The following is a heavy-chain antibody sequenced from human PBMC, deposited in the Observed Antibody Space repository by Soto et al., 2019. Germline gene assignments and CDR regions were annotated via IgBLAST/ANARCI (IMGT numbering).Heavy chain of an antibody. J-gene: IGHJ4*02. CDR2: IKQDGSEK. CDR3: GRGSYLDYFDY. Sequence: EVQLVESGGGLVQPGGSLRLSCAASGFTFSSYWMSWVRQAPGKGLEWVANIKQDGSEKYYVDSVKGRFTISRDNAKNSLYLQMNSLRAEDTAVYYCGRGSYLDYFDYWGQGTLVTVSS. D-gene: IGHD3-16*02. V-gene: IGHV3-7*04. CDR1: GFTFSSYW.